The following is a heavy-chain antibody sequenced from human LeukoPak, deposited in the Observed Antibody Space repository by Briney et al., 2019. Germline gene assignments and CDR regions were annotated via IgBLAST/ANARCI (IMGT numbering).Heavy chain of an antibody. CDR1: GYTFINYG. J-gene: IGHJ4*02. V-gene: IGHV1-18*01. CDR3: ARDLSSGWYGY. CDR2: ISPYNGNT. D-gene: IGHD6-19*01. Sequence: AASVKVSCKASGYTFINYGITWVRQAPGQGLEWMGWISPYNGNTNYAQKLQDRVTMTTDTSTSTTYMELRSLRSDDTAVYYCARDLSSGWYGYWGQGTLVTVSS.